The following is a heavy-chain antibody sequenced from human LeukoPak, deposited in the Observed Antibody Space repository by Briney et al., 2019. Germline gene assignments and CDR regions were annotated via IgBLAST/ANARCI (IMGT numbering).Heavy chain of an antibody. Sequence: PGGSLRLSCAASGFTFSSYGMHWVRQAPGKGLEWVTFVRYDGTNKYYADSVKGRFTISRDNSKNTLYLQMNSLRVEGTAVYYCASQSRGALDYWGQGTLVTVSS. V-gene: IGHV3-30*02. CDR1: GFTFSSYG. CDR2: VRYDGTNK. D-gene: IGHD3-10*01. CDR3: ASQSRGALDY. J-gene: IGHJ4*02.